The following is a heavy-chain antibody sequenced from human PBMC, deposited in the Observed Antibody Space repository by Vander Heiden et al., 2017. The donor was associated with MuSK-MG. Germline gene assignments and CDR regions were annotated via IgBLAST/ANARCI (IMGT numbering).Heavy chain of an antibody. CDR1: GGSVRSVSTFTYY. D-gene: IGHD2-21*01. V-gene: IGHV4-39*01. CDR2: IDYSGRT. J-gene: IGHJ6*02. CDR3: ARSAADHIGYNYYYGMYV. Sequence: QLQLQESGPRLVNPSQTLSLIGAVSGGSVRSVSTFTYYLGWLPQPPGKGLEWIGTIDYSGRTYYNQSLNIRGTMSVDTSKHQVALKLSSVTATETAMYYCARSAADHIGYNYYYGMYVWGQVTTVTVSS.